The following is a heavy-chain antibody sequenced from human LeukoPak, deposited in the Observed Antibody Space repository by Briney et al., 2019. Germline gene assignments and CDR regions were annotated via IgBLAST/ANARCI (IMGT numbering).Heavy chain of an antibody. V-gene: IGHV3-9*01. CDR1: GFTFDDYA. Sequence: PGRSLRLSCAASGFTFDDYAMHWVRQAPGKGLEWVSGISWNSGSIGYADSVKGRFTISRDNAKNSLYLQMNSLRAEDTALYYCAKDPRSYYGSGSFDYWGQGTLDTVSS. D-gene: IGHD3-10*01. CDR2: ISWNSGSI. CDR3: AKDPRSYYGSGSFDY. J-gene: IGHJ4*02.